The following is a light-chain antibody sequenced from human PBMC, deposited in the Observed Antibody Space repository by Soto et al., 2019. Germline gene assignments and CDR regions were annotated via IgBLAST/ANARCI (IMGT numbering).Light chain of an antibody. CDR2: SAS. CDR3: LQHDSYPWT. CDR1: QDIKDE. V-gene: IGKV1-6*01. J-gene: IGKJ1*01. Sequence: AIQMTQSPSSLSAFVGDSVTITCRASQDIKDEVGWYQQKPGKAPRLLIFSASSLQSGVPSRFRGSGTGTDFTLTISGLQAADFATYYCLQHDSYPWTFGQGTKLDIK.